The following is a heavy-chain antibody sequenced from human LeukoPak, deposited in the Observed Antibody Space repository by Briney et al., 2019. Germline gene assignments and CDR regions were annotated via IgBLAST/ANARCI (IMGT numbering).Heavy chain of an antibody. CDR1: GFTFSSHW. CDR2: IKSDGTIT. CDR3: LNIFPAETGTGH. J-gene: IGHJ4*02. V-gene: IGHV3-74*01. D-gene: IGHD6-13*01. Sequence: GGSLRLSCAASGFTFSSHWMHWVRQAPGKGLVWVSRIKSDGTITSYADSVKGRFTISRDNAKNTLYLQMDSLRAEDTAVYYCLNIFPAETGTGHWGQGTLVTVSS.